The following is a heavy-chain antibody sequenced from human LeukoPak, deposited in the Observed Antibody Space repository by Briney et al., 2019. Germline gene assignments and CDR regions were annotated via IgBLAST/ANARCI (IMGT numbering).Heavy chain of an antibody. CDR2: IKSKTDGGTT. CDR1: GFTFSSYA. Sequence: GGSLRLSCAASGFTFSSYAMSWVRQAPGKGLEWVGRIKSKTDGGTTDYAAPVKGRFTISRDDSKNTLYLQMNSLKTEDTAMYYCTTDDYYDSSGYYVTVGSYWGQGTLVTVSS. J-gene: IGHJ4*02. V-gene: IGHV3-15*01. CDR3: TTDDYYDSSGYYVTVGSY. D-gene: IGHD3-22*01.